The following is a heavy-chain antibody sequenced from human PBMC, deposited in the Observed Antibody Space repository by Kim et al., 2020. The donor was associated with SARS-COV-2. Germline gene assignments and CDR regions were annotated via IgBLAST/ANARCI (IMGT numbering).Heavy chain of an antibody. CDR3: ARHSSGGAAVFDP. D-gene: IGHD6-25*01. CDR2: IYYSGST. CDR1: GGSISSSSYY. Sequence: SETLSLTCTVSGGSISSSSYYWGWIRQPPGKGLEWIGTIYYSGSTYYNPSLKSRITISADTSKNQFSLNLSSVSAADTAVFYCARHSSGGAAVFDPWGQGTLVTVSS. V-gene: IGHV4-39*01. J-gene: IGHJ5*02.